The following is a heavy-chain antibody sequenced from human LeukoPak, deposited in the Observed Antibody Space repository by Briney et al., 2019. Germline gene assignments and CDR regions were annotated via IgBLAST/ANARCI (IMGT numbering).Heavy chain of an antibody. J-gene: IGHJ5*02. CDR1: GGSISSYY. CDR2: IYYSGST. CDR3: ARYGHWFDP. V-gene: IGHV4-59*01. Sequence: TSETLSLTCTVSGGSISSYYWSWIRQPPGKGPEWIGYIYYSGSTNYNPSLKSRVTISVDTSKNQFSLKLSSVTAADTAVYYCARYGHWFDPWGQGTLVTVSS. D-gene: IGHD3-10*01.